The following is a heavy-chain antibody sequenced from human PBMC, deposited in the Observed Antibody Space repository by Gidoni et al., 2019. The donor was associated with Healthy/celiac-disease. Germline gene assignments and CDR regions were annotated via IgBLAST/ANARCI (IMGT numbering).Heavy chain of an antibody. Sequence: DVRLVESGGGLVKLGGSVRLSCAASGFTFSTYSMNWVRQAPGTGLEWVASISSRSSYIYYADSVKGRFTISRDNAKNSLYLQMNSLRAEDPAVYYCARVNTYYYDSSGYYLDYLGQGTLVTVSP. CDR2: ISSRSSYI. CDR3: ARVNTYYYDSSGYYLDY. J-gene: IGHJ4*02. D-gene: IGHD3-22*01. V-gene: IGHV3-21*06. CDR1: GFTFSTYS.